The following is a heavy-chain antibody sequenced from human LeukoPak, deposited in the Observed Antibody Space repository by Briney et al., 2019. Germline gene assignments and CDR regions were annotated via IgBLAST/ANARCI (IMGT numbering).Heavy chain of an antibody. CDR2: IYYSGST. J-gene: IGHJ4*02. CDR1: GGSISSSSYY. D-gene: IGHD4-17*01. CDR3: ARSGSYYGEFDY. Sequence: PSETLSLTCTVSGGSISSSSYYWVWIRQPPGKGLEWIGSIYYSGSTYYNPSLRSRVTISVDTSKNQFSLKLSSVTAADTAVYYCARSGSYYGEFDYWGQGTLVTVSS. V-gene: IGHV4-39*01.